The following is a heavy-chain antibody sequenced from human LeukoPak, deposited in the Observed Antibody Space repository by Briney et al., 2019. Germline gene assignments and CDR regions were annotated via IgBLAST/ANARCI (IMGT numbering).Heavy chain of an antibody. J-gene: IGHJ5*02. D-gene: IGHD6-13*01. CDR1: GFTFDHYA. V-gene: IGHV3-9*01. Sequence: GGSLRLSCPTPGFTFDHYAMHWVRQAPGKGLESVSAISWHSGSIGYADSVMGRLTISREHAKNSLYLQMNILRAEDTALYYCAKDILRKQHLPEGWFDPWGQGTLVTVSS. CDR2: ISWHSGSI. CDR3: AKDILRKQHLPEGWFDP.